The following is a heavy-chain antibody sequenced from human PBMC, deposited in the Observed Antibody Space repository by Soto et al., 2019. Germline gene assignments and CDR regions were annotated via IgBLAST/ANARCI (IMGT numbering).Heavy chain of an antibody. CDR2: IYYSGST. J-gene: IGHJ5*02. D-gene: IGHD2-15*01. CDR3: ARHRAGYCSGGSCYSVDNWFDP. Sequence: SETLSLTCAVSGGSISSYYWSRIRQPPGKGLEWIGYIYYSGSTNYNPSLKSRVTISVDTSKNRFSLKLSSVTAADTAVYYCARHRAGYCSGGSCYSVDNWFDPWGQGTLVTVSS. V-gene: IGHV4-59*08. CDR1: GGSISSYY.